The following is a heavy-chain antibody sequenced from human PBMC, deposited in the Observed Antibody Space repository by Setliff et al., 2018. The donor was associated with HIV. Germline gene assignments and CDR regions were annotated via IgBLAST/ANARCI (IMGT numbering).Heavy chain of an antibody. CDR3: ARDLIPPRYKWNYGVDY. J-gene: IGHJ4*02. D-gene: IGHD1-7*01. CDR1: GFTFNNYW. CDR2: IKQDGSEK. Sequence: GGSLRLSCAASGFTFNNYWMSWVRQIPGKGLEWVAKIKQDGSEKYFVDSVRGRFTISRDNAKNSVYLQMNSLKVEDTAVYYCARDLIPPRYKWNYGVDYWGQGALVTVSS. V-gene: IGHV3-7*01.